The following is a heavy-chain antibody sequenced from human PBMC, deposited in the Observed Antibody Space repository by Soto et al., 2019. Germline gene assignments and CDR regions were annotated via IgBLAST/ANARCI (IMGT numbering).Heavy chain of an antibody. CDR3: ARDSRLGAFDY. CDR1: GYTFTSCY. D-gene: IGHD3-10*01. CDR2: INPSGGST. J-gene: IGHJ4*02. Sequence: RASVKVSCKASGYTFTSCYMHWVRQAPGQGLEWMGIINPSGGSTSYAQKFQGRVTMTRDTSTSTVYMELSSLRSEDTAVYYCARDSRLGAFDYWGQGTLVTVSS. V-gene: IGHV1-46*01.